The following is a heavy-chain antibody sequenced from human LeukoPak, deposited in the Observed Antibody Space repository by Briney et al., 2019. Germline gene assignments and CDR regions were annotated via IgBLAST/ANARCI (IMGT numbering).Heavy chain of an antibody. CDR3: ARELWFEYYYYGMDV. D-gene: IGHD5-18*01. V-gene: IGHV4-59*01. J-gene: IGHJ6*02. CDR1: GGSISSYY. Sequence: PSETLSLTCTVSGGSISSYYWSWIRQPPGKGLEWIGYIYYSGSTNYNPSLKSRVTISVDTPKNQFSLKLSSVTAADTAVYYCARELWFEYYYYGMDVWGQGTTVTVSS. CDR2: IYYSGST.